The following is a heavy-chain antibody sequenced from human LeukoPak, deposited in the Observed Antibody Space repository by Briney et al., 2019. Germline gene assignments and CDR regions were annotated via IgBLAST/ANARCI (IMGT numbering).Heavy chain of an antibody. V-gene: IGHV3-30*18. Sequence: PGGTLRLSCAVSGFTFSNYGIHWVRQAPGKGLERVAAISHDGSFKYYADSVRGRFTISRDNSKYTLSLHMNSLRAEDTAVYYCSKDTYERDGYGDHLRDFMDVWGQGTTVTVSS. J-gene: IGHJ6*02. D-gene: IGHD4-17*01. CDR3: SKDTYERDGYGDHLRDFMDV. CDR1: GFTFSNYG. CDR2: ISHDGSFK.